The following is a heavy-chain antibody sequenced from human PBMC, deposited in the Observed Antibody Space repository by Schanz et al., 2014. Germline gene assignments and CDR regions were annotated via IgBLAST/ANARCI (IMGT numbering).Heavy chain of an antibody. CDR1: GFTFSSYW. CDR3: AKALGLRPFDY. Sequence: VRLVESGGGLVQSGGSLRLSCAASGFTFSSYWMHWVRQAPGKGLEWVSVISLDGSDKYYADSVKGRFTVSRDNSKNTLYLQLNSLRAEDTAFYYCAKALGLRPFDYWGQGTLVTVSS. V-gene: IGHV3-30*18. D-gene: IGHD2-21*01. J-gene: IGHJ4*02. CDR2: ISLDGSDK.